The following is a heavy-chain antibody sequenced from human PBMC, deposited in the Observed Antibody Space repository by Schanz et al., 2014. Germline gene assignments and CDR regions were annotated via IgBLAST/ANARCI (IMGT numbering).Heavy chain of an antibody. V-gene: IGHV1-8*02. CDR3: ARGRTFDY. CDR1: GYTFTSDS. Sequence: QVQLVQSGAEVKKPGASVKVSCKASGYTFTSDSMHWVRQAPGQGLEWLGWMNPNSGNPGFAQKFRGRVTITRNASMSTAYIELHILTSEDTAVYYCARGRTFDYWGQGTLVTVSS. CDR2: MNPNSGNP. J-gene: IGHJ4*02.